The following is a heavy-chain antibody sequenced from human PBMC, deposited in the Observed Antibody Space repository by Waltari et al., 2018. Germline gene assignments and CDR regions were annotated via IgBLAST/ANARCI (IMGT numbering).Heavy chain of an antibody. CDR2: IYHTGTT. Sequence: QLQLQESGPGLVKPSETLSLTCTVSGGSIDSSSYYWGWIRQSPGKGLEWIGTIYHTGTTDGKPSRKSRVTLSIDTSKNQFSLKLSSVIATDTAVYYCARLSSTSTGNYYYGLDVWGQGTTVTVSS. D-gene: IGHD3-10*01. J-gene: IGHJ6*02. CDR3: ARLSSTSTGNYYYGLDV. CDR1: GGSIDSSSYY. V-gene: IGHV4-39*01.